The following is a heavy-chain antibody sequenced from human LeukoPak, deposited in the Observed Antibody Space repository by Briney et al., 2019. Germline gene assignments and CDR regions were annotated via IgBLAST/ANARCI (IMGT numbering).Heavy chain of an antibody. CDR3: AKGGYYASSGSYAFDI. J-gene: IGHJ3*02. CDR1: GFTFSSYT. Sequence: PGGSLRLSCAASGFTFSSYTMNWVRQAPGKGLEWVSFISSSSTYIYYADSVKGRFTISRDNSKNTLSLQMNSLRAEDTAVYYCAKGGYYASSGSYAFDIWGQGTVVTVSS. CDR2: ISSSSTYI. D-gene: IGHD3-22*01. V-gene: IGHV3-21*01.